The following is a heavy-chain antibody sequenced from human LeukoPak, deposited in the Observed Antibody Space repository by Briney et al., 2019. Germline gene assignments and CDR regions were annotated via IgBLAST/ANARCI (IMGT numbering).Heavy chain of an antibody. CDR3: ARHYGP. V-gene: IGHV4-39*01. Sequence: GSLRLSCAASGFTFSSYAMSWVRQPPGKGLEWIGSIYYSGSTYYNPSLKSRVTISVDTSKNQFSLKLNSVTATDTAVYYCARHYGPWGQGTQVTVSS. D-gene: IGHD3-10*01. CDR2: IYYSGST. J-gene: IGHJ4*02. CDR1: GFTFSSYA.